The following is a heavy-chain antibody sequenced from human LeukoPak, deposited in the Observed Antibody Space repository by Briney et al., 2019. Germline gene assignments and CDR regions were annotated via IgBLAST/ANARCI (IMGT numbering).Heavy chain of an antibody. CDR1: GFSFSNYA. CDR3: AKGAASALVDWFDP. D-gene: IGHD6-25*01. Sequence: GSLRLSFAASGFSFSNYAMMWVRQAPGKGLEWVSSVTGSGGGTVYADSVKGRFTISRDNSQNTLYLQMNSLGAEDTAVYYCAKGAASALVDWFDPWGQGTLVTVSS. CDR2: VTGSGGGT. V-gene: IGHV3-23*01. J-gene: IGHJ5*02.